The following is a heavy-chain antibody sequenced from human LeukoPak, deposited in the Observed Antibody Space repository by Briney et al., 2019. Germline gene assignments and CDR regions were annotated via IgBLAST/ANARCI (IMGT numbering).Heavy chain of an antibody. CDR1: DGSISSSSYY. V-gene: IGHV4-39*01. D-gene: IGHD3-3*01. J-gene: IGHJ6*03. Sequence: SETLSLTCTVSDGSISSSSYYWGWIRQPPEKGLEWIGSIYYSGSTYYSPSLKSRVTISVDTSKKQFSLKLSSVTAADTAVYYCARVHSGTIYYDFWSGSVSYYMDVWGKGTTVTVSS. CDR3: ARVHSGTIYYDFWSGSVSYYMDV. CDR2: IYYSGST.